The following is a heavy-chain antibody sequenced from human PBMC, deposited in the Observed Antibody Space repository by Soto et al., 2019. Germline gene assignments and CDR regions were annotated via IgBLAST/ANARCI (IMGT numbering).Heavy chain of an antibody. CDR3: ARFKAAAGKYYYYYYMDV. Sequence: QVQLVQSGAEVKKPGASVKVSCKASGYTFTSYDINWVRQATGQGLEWMGWMNPNSGNTGYAQKFQGRVTMTRNTSISRAYMELSSLRCEDTAVYYCARFKAAAGKYYYYYYMDVWGKGTTVTVSS. V-gene: IGHV1-8*01. D-gene: IGHD6-13*01. J-gene: IGHJ6*03. CDR1: GYTFTSYD. CDR2: MNPNSGNT.